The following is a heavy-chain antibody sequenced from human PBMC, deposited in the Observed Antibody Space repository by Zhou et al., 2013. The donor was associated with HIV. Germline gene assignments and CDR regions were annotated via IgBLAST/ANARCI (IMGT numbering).Heavy chain of an antibody. CDR2: VIPMFRET. CDR3: ARVLLTYYSESSGYYFDY. D-gene: IGHD3-22*01. J-gene: IGHJ4*02. Sequence: QVQLVQSGAEVKKPGSSVKVSCKASGGTFRNYAVSWVRQAPGQGLEWMGGVIPMFRETKYAQKFQGRVTITADESTSTAYMELSSLRSEDTAVYYCARVLLTYYSESSGYYFDYWGQGTLVTVSS. V-gene: IGHV1-69*12. CDR1: GGTFRNYA.